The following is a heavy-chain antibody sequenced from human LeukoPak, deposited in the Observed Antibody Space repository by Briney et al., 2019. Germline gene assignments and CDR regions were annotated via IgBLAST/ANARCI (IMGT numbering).Heavy chain of an antibody. D-gene: IGHD5-18*01. CDR3: ARDSPWIQLFLDY. J-gene: IGHJ4*02. V-gene: IGHV3-30*04. CDR1: GFTFSSYA. CDR2: ISYDGSNK. Sequence: PGGSLRLSCAASGFTFSSYAMHWVRQAPGKGLEWVAVISYDGSNKYYADSVKGRFTISRDNSKNTLYLQMNSLRAEDTAVYYCARDSPWIQLFLDYWGQGTLVTVSS.